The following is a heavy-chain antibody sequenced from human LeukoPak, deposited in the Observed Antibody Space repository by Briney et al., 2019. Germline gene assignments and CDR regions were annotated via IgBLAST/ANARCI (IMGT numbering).Heavy chain of an antibody. CDR1: GFTFSRFW. V-gene: IGHV3-7*04. J-gene: IGHJ4*02. CDR2: IKPDGSEK. CDR3: ARENYIDY. Sequence: GGSLRLSCAASGFTFSRFWMGWVRQAPGKGLEWVANIKPDGSEKNYGDSVRGRFTISRDNARNSLYLQMNSLRAEDTAVYYCARENYIDYWGQGTRLTVSS.